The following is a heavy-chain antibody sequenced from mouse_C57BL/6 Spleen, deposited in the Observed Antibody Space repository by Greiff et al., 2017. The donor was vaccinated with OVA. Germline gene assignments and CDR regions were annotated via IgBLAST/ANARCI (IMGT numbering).Heavy chain of an antibody. Sequence: EVQGVESGGGLVKPGGSLKLSCAASGFTFSSYAMSWVRQTPEKRLEWVATISDGGSYTYYPDNVKGRFTISRDNAKNNLYLQMSHLKSEDTAMYYCAREGYGSGFAYWGQGTLVTVSA. J-gene: IGHJ3*01. CDR2: ISDGGSYT. CDR1: GFTFSSYA. CDR3: AREGYGSGFAY. D-gene: IGHD1-1*01. V-gene: IGHV5-4*01.